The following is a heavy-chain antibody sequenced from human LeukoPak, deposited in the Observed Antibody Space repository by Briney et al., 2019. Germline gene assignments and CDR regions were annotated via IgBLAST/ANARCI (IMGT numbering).Heavy chain of an antibody. J-gene: IGHJ5*02. D-gene: IGHD1-26*01. Sequence: GGSLRLSCAASGFTFSSYSMNWVRQAPGKGLEWVSYISSSSSTIYYADSVKGRFTISRDNAKNSLYLQMNGLRAEDTAVYYCARDGDSGSYRWGQGTLVTVSS. V-gene: IGHV3-48*01. CDR1: GFTFSSYS. CDR3: ARDGDSGSYR. CDR2: ISSSSSTI.